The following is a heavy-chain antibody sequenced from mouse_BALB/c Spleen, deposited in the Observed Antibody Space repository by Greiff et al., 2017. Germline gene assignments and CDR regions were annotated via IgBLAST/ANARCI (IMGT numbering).Heavy chain of an antibody. V-gene: IGHV1S137*01. J-gene: IGHJ4*01. CDR3: ARALLEGYAMDY. CDR1: GYTFTDYA. Sequence: VQLQQSGAELVRPGVSVKISCKGSGYTFTDYAVHWVKQSHAKSLEWIGVISTYYGDASYNQKFKGKATMTVDKSSSTAYMELARLTSEDSAIYYCARALLEGYAMDYWGQGTSVTVSS. CDR2: ISTYYGDA. D-gene: IGHD2-14*01.